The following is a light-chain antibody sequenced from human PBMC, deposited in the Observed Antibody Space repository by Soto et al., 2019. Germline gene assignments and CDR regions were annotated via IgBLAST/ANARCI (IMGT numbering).Light chain of an antibody. CDR3: QRYHMYRS. J-gene: IGKJ1*01. CDR1: QNIGSW. V-gene: IGKV1-5*03. CDR2: KAS. Sequence: DIQMTQSPSTLSASVGDRVTITCRASQNIGSWLAWYQQKPGKAPKLLIHKASTLESGVPSRFSRRGSGREVSLTISSLHTDDSAANYCQRYHMYRSFDQGTTVAI.